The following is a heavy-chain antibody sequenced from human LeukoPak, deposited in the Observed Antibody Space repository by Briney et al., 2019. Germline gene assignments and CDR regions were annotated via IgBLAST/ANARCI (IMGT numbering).Heavy chain of an antibody. V-gene: IGHV1-2*02. J-gene: IGHJ5*02. CDR1: GYTFTGYY. CDR2: INPNSGGT. CDR3: ARGRFGEWDNWFDP. D-gene: IGHD3-10*01. Sequence: GASVKVSCKASGYTFTGYYMHWVRQAPGQGLEWMGWINPNSGGTNYAQKFQGRVTMTRDTSVSTAYMALSRLTSDDTAVYFCARGRFGEWDNWFDPWGQGTLVTVSS.